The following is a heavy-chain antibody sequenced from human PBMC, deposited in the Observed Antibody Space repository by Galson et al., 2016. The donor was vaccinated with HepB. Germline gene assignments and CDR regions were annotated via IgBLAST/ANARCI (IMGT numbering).Heavy chain of an antibody. CDR1: GGSFSGYY. D-gene: IGHD3-3*01. Sequence: SETLSLTCAVYGGSFSGYYWSWIRQPPGKGLEWIGEINDSGSTNYNPSLKSRVTISVDTSKNQVSLKVSSVTAADTAVYYCARVRRHYDFWSGYPGATDVWGQGTTVTVSS. V-gene: IGHV4-34*01. J-gene: IGHJ6*02. CDR2: INDSGST. CDR3: ARVRRHYDFWSGYPGATDV.